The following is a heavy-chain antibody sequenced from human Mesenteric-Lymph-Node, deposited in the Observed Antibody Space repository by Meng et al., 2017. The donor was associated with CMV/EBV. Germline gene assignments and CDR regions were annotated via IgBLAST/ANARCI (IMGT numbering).Heavy chain of an antibody. V-gene: IGHV1-2*02. CDR1: GYTFTAYY. CDR3: ARVRISVYDILTGYFYFET. J-gene: IGHJ4*02. Sequence: ASVKVSCKASGYTFTAYYMYWVRQAPGQGLEWMGWIDPHTGDTKYAQKFQGRVTLTRDTSISTAYMEVSRLRSDDTAVYYCARVRISVYDILTGYFYFETWGQGTLVTVSS. CDR2: IDPHTGDT. D-gene: IGHD3-9*01.